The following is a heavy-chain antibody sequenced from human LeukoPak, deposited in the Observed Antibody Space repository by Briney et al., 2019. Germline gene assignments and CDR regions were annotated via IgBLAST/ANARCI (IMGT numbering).Heavy chain of an antibody. V-gene: IGHV3-7*01. CDR2: VKEDGSEK. CDR3: TRMYLYESSGYRPSDY. Sequence: GGSLRLSCVTSGFTVGNCWMSWVRQAPGKGLECVAKVKEDGSEKNYVDSVKGRFTISRDNAENAVHLEMNSLRAEDTAIYYCTRMYLYESSGYRPSDYWGQGTLVTVSS. D-gene: IGHD3-22*01. J-gene: IGHJ4*02. CDR1: GFTVGNCW.